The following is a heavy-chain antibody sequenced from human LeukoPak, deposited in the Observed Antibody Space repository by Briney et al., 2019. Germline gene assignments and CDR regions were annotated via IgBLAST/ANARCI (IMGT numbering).Heavy chain of an antibody. Sequence: GGSLRLSCAASGFTFSDYGMNWVRQAPGKVLEWVSGIVGSGVTTYYADSVKGRFTISRDNSKNTLYLHMNGLRVEDTAIYYCARDERWIQFNYWGQGTLVTVSS. V-gene: IGHV3-23*01. D-gene: IGHD5-18*01. J-gene: IGHJ4*02. CDR3: ARDERWIQFNY. CDR1: GFTFSDYG. CDR2: IVGSGVTT.